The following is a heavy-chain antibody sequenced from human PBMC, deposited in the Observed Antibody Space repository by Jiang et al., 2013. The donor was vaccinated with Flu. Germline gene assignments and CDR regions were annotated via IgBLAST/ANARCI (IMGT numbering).Heavy chain of an antibody. J-gene: IGHJ4*02. V-gene: IGHV3-30-3*01. CDR3: ARGWELPTLFDY. CDR1: GFTFSSYA. Sequence: QLLESGGGVVQPGRSLRLSCAASGFTFSSYAMHWVRQAPGKGLEWVAVISYDGSNKYYADSVKGRFTISRDNSKNTLYLQMNSLRAEDTAVYYCARGWELPTLFDYWGQGTLVTVSS. D-gene: IGHD1-26*01. CDR2: ISYDGSNK.